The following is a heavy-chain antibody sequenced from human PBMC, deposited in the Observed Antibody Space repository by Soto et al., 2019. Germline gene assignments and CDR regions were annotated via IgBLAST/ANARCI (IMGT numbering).Heavy chain of an antibody. CDR1: GYTFTSYG. D-gene: IGHD3-3*01. J-gene: IGHJ4*02. V-gene: IGHV1-18*01. Sequence: ASVKVSCTDSGYTFTSYGSSWVRQAPGQGLEWMGWISAYNGNTNYAQKLQGRVTMTTDTSTSTAYMELRSLRSDDTAVYYCARDRVVLRFLEWLPAYWGQGTLVTVSS. CDR3: ARDRVVLRFLEWLPAY. CDR2: ISAYNGNT.